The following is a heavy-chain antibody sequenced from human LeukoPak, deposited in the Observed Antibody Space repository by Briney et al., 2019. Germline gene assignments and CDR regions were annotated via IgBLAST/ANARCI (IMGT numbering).Heavy chain of an antibody. CDR2: INHSGST. D-gene: IGHD5-24*01. J-gene: IGHJ4*02. CDR1: GGSFSGYY. CDR3: AILRSPGSGMATNDFDY. Sequence: PSETLSLTCAVYGGSFSGYYWSWIRQPPGKGLEWIGEINHSGSTNYNPSLKSRVTIPVDTSKNQFSLKLSSVTAADTAVNYCAILRSPGSGMATNDFDYWGQGTLVTVSS. V-gene: IGHV4-34*01.